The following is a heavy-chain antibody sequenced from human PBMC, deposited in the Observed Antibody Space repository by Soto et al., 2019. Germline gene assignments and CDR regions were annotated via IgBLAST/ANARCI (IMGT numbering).Heavy chain of an antibody. CDR1: GGTFSSYA. Sequence: QVQLVQSGAEVKKPGSSVKVSCKASGGTFSSYAISWVRQAPGQGLEWRGGIIPIFGTANYAPKFQGRVTITADKSTSTAYMELSSLRSEATAVYYCARGPPYYDFWSGYPTYGMDVWGQGTTVTVSS. J-gene: IGHJ6*02. CDR2: IIPIFGTA. V-gene: IGHV1-69*06. D-gene: IGHD3-3*01. CDR3: ARGPPYYDFWSGYPTYGMDV.